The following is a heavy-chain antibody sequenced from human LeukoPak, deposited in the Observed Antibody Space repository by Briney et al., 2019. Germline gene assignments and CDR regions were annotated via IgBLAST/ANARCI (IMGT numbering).Heavy chain of an antibody. CDR2: ISSSGSTI. D-gene: IGHD3-10*01. CDR1: GFTFSDYY. Sequence: AGGSLRLSCAASGFTFSDYYMSWIRQAPGKGLEWDSYISSSGSTIYYADSVKGRFTISRDNAKNSLYLQMNNLRAEDTAVYYCAKDLGFGGYAFDIWGQGTMVTVSS. CDR3: AKDLGFGGYAFDI. J-gene: IGHJ3*02. V-gene: IGHV3-11*01.